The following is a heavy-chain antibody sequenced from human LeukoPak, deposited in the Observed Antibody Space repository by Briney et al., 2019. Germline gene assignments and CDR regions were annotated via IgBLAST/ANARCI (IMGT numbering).Heavy chain of an antibody. V-gene: IGHV4-59*12. CDR2: ISYSGST. D-gene: IGHD3-10*01. Sequence: SETLSLTCTVSGGSISSYYWSWIGQPPGKGMEWTGYISYSGSTNYNPSLKSRVTISLDTSKNQFSLKLSSVTAADTAVYYCARGEERGSGTVHFDYWGQGTLVTVSS. J-gene: IGHJ4*02. CDR1: GGSISSYY. CDR3: ARGEERGSGTVHFDY.